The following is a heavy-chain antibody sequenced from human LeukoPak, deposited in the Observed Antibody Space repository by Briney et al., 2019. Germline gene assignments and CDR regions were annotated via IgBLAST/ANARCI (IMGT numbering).Heavy chain of an antibody. CDR3: VREGGSDWYSGWFDP. CDR1: GFTFSSYA. Sequence: PGGSLRLSCAASGFTFSSYAMSWVRQAPGKGLEWVSSISSSSYIYYADSVKGRFTISRDNAKNSLYLQMNSLRVEDTAVYYCVREGGSDWYSGWFDPWGQGTLVTVSS. J-gene: IGHJ5*02. CDR2: ISSSSYI. V-gene: IGHV3-21*01. D-gene: IGHD6-19*01.